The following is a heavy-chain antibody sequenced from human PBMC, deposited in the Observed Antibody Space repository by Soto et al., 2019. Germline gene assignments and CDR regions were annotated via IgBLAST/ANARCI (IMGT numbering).Heavy chain of an antibody. CDR3: ASRIWFGELLEPLDY. CDR1: GGSISSSNW. CDR2: IYHSGST. V-gene: IGHV4-4*02. D-gene: IGHD3-10*01. J-gene: IGHJ4*02. Sequence: PSETLSLTCAVSGGSISSSNWWSWVRQPPGKVLEWIGEIYHSGSTNYNPSLKSRVTISVDKPKNQFSLKLSSVTAADTAVYYCASRIWFGELLEPLDYWGQGTLDTVSS.